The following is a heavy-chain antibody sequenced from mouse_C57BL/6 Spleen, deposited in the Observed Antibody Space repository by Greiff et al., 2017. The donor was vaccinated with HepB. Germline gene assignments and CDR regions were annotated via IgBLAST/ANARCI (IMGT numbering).Heavy chain of an antibody. J-gene: IGHJ2*01. CDR3: TRDIKGYYDYFDY. Sequence: QVQLKQSGAELVRPGASVTLSCKASGYTFTDYEMHWVKQTPVHGLEWIGAIDPETGGTAYNQKFKGKAILTADKSSSTAYMELRSLTSEDSAVYYCTRDIKGYYDYFDYWGQGTTLTVSS. CDR2: IDPETGGT. CDR1: GYTFTDYE. D-gene: IGHD2-3*01. V-gene: IGHV1-15*01.